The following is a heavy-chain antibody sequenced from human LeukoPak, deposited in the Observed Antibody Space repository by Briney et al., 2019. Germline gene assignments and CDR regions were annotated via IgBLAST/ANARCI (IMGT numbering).Heavy chain of an antibody. V-gene: IGHV3-23*01. D-gene: IGHD6-19*01. CDR3: AKEAGDGWSYFDY. CDR1: GLTFSSHG. Sequence: GGSLRLSCAGSGLTFSSHGMSWVRQAPGKGLEWVSLISGSGGGTYYADSVKGRFTISRDNSKNTVYLQIISLRAEDTALYHCAKEAGDGWSYFDYWGQGTLVTVSS. CDR2: ISGSGGGT. J-gene: IGHJ4*02.